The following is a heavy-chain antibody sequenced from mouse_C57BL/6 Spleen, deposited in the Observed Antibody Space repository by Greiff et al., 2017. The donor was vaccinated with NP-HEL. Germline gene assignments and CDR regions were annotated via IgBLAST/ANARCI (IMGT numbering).Heavy chain of an antibody. D-gene: IGHD1-1*01. J-gene: IGHJ1*03. CDR1: GYTFTDHT. Sequence: QVQLQQSDAELVKPGASVKISCKVSGYTFTDHTIHWMKQRPEQGLEWIGYIYPRDGSTKYNEKFKGKATLTADKSSSTAYMQLNSLTSKDSAVYFCATNYDGSSRHWYFDVWGTGTTVTVSS. CDR3: ATNYDGSSRHWYFDV. V-gene: IGHV1-78*01. CDR2: IYPRDGST.